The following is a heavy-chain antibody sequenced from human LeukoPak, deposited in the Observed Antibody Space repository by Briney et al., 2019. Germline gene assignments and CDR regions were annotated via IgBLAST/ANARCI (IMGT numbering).Heavy chain of an antibody. V-gene: IGHV3-15*01. J-gene: IGHJ6*03. D-gene: IGHD5-12*01. Sequence: GGSLRLSCAASGFTFSNAWMRWVRQAPGNGLEWVGRIKSKNDGGTTDYTAPVKGRFTISRDDSKKTLYLQMNSLKTEDTAVYYCTTDWVVATIRILFHYYYMDVWGTGTTVTVSS. CDR1: GFTFSNAW. CDR3: TTDWVVATIRILFHYYYMDV. CDR2: IKSKNDGGTT.